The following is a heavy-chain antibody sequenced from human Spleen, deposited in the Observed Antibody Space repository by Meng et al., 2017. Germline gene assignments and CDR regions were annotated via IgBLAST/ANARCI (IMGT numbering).Heavy chain of an antibody. D-gene: IGHD2-21*01. Sequence: QVQLVQSGADVKKPGASVKVSCKASGYTFTAYYIRWVRQAPGQGLEWMGRINPNSGGTNFAQKFQGRVIMTRDTSISTAYMELSSLGFDDTAVYYCAKALGWGSSPDYWGQGILVTVSS. J-gene: IGHJ4*02. V-gene: IGHV1-2*06. CDR2: INPNSGGT. CDR1: GYTFTAYY. CDR3: AKALGWGSSPDY.